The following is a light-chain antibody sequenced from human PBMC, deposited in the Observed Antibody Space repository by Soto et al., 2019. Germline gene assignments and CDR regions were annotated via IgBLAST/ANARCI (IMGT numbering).Light chain of an antibody. CDR1: QSVTNN. Sequence: EVVLTQSPGTLSLSPGERATLSCRASQSVTNNYLAWYQQRPGLAPRLLIYGASSRATGIPDRFSGSGSGTEFTLIISSLQSEDFAVYYCQHYNNWPPWTFGQGTKVDI. CDR2: GAS. J-gene: IGKJ1*01. CDR3: QHYNNWPPWT. V-gene: IGKV3D-15*01.